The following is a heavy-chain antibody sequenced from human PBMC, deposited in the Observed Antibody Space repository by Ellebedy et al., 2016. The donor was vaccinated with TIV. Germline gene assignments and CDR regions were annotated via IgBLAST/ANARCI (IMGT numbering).Heavy chain of an antibody. Sequence: GESLKISCKGSGYSFTSYWIGWVRQMPGKGLEWMGIIYPGDSDTRYSPSFHGQVTISAEKSISTAYLQWSSLKASDTAMYYCARRITMVRGVIRETYAFDIWGQGTMVTVSS. J-gene: IGHJ3*02. CDR1: GYSFTSYW. CDR3: ARRITMVRGVIRETYAFDI. D-gene: IGHD3-10*01. V-gene: IGHV5-51*01. CDR2: IYPGDSDT.